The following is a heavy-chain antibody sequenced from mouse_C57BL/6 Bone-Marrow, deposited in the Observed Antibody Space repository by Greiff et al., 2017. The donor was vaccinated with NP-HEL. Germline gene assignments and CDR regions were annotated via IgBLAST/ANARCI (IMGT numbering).Heavy chain of an antibody. CDR1: GFTFSDYY. V-gene: IGHV5-16*01. CDR2: INYDGSST. CDR3: ARDRACGSSYVFDY. J-gene: IGHJ2*01. D-gene: IGHD1-1*01. Sequence: EVKLVESEGGLVQPGSSMKLSCTASGFTFSDYYMAWVRQVPEKGLEWVANINYDGSSTYYLDSLKSRFIISRDNAKNILYLQMSSLKSEDTATYYCARDRACGSSYVFDYWGQGTTLTVSS.